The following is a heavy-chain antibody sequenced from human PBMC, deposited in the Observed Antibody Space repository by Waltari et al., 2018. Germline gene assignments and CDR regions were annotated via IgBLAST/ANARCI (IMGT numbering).Heavy chain of an antibody. CDR2: MNPLSENT. J-gene: IGHJ5*02. Sequence: QVQLVQSGAEVKEPGASVRVSGKSYGSTFPNADINWVRQANGQGLEWMGWMNPLSENTGYAQKFQGRVIMTRDTSLTTAYMELSSLRFDDTAIYYCATARVERRRGSWFDPWGQGTLVTVSS. D-gene: IGHD3-16*01. CDR1: GSTFPNAD. CDR3: ATARVERRRGSWFDP. V-gene: IGHV1-8*01.